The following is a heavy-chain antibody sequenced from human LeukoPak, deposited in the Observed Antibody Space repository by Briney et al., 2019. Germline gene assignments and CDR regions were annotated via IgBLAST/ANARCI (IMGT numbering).Heavy chain of an antibody. Sequence: SETLSLTCTVSGGSIRYYYWSWIRQSPGKGLEWIGYIYYNGSTNYNPSLKSRVTISVDMSKNQFSLKMSSVTAADTAVYYCARKGGLFDYWGQGRLVSVSS. CDR2: IYYNGST. J-gene: IGHJ4*02. V-gene: IGHV4-59*01. D-gene: IGHD2-15*01. CDR1: GGSIRYYY. CDR3: ARKGGLFDY.